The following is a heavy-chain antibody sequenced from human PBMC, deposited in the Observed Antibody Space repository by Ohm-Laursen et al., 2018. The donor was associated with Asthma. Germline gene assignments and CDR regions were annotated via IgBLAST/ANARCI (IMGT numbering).Heavy chain of an antibody. CDR2: ISGSGGTT. D-gene: IGHD6-6*01. J-gene: IGHJ4*02. Sequence: SLRLSCTASGFTFSSYAMSWVRQAPAKGLEWVSGISGSGGTTYYADSVKGRFTISRDNSKNTLYLQMNSLRAEDTAVYYCAKYRQDSPSSRYFDYWGQGTPVTVSS. CDR3: AKYRQDSPSSRYFDY. V-gene: IGHV3-23*01. CDR1: GFTFSSYA.